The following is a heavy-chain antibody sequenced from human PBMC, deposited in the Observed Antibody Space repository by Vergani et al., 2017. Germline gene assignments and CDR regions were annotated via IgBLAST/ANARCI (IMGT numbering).Heavy chain of an antibody. V-gene: IGHV3-48*03. CDR3: ARGSVGATIDY. CDR2: ISSSGSTI. Sequence: EVQLVESGGGLVQPGGSLRLSCAASGFTFSSYEMNWVRQAPGKGLEWVSYISSSGSTIYYADSVKGRFTISRDNAKNSLYLQMNSLRAEDTAVYYCARGSVGATIDYWGQGTLVTVSS. CDR1: GFTFSSYE. D-gene: IGHD1-26*01. J-gene: IGHJ4*02.